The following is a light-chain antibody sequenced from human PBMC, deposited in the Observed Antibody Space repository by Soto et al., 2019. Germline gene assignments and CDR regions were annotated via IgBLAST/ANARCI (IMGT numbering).Light chain of an antibody. CDR1: QSINSF. Sequence: ILLTPSPCTLSLSPGEGATLSCMASQSINSFLAWYQQRRGQAPRLLIHGASNRATGIPDRFSGSGSGPDFTLTISRLEPEDFAVYYCQQYGGSPRTFGQGTKVDIK. CDR3: QQYGGSPRT. J-gene: IGKJ1*01. CDR2: GAS. V-gene: IGKV3-20*01.